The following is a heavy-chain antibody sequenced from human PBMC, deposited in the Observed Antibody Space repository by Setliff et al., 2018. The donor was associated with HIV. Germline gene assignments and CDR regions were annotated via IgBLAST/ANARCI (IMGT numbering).Heavy chain of an antibody. Sequence: TLSLTCTVSGASIKTFYWSWIRQSPGKGLEWIGYVYNSGSINYNPSLKSRVTISVDTSNSQVSLRLTSVTAADTAIYYCAREKQQYYDLLTGYDYYYGMDVWGQGTSVTVSS. J-gene: IGHJ6*02. CDR3: AREKQQYYDLLTGYDYYYGMDV. CDR1: GASIKTFY. CDR2: VYNSGSI. V-gene: IGHV4-59*01. D-gene: IGHD3-9*01.